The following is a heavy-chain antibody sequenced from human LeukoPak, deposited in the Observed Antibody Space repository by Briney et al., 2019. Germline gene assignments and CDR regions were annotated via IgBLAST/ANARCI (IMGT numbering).Heavy chain of an antibody. Sequence: PGGSLRLSCAASGFTFSSYGMHWVRQAPGKGLEWVAVIWYDGSNKYYADSVKGRFTISRDNSKNTLYLQMNSLRAEDTAVYYCARVSYGSGSYYKGLDYFDYWGQGTLVTVSS. J-gene: IGHJ4*02. CDR1: GFTFSSYG. CDR3: ARVSYGSGSYYKGLDYFDY. D-gene: IGHD3-10*01. CDR2: IWYDGSNK. V-gene: IGHV3-33*01.